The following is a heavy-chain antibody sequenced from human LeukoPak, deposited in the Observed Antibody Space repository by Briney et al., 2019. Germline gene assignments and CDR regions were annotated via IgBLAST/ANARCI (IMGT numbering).Heavy chain of an antibody. J-gene: IGHJ4*02. CDR1: GFSVINAW. V-gene: IGHV3-15*05. Sequence: GGSLRLSCAASGFSVINAWMSWVRQAPGQGLEWVGRIKSRADGGTTGYAAPVEGRFSISRDDSENTLYLQMNNLQIDDTALYYCLIFPGRWGQGTLVTVSS. CDR3: LIFPGR. CDR2: IKSRADGGTT. D-gene: IGHD3-3*01.